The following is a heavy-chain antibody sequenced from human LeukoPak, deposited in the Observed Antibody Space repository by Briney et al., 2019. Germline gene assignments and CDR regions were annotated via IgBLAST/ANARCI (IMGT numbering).Heavy chain of an antibody. CDR1: GFTYSRFW. J-gene: IGHJ3*02. D-gene: IGHD5-18*01. Sequence: GGSLRLSCAASGFTYSRFWMSWVRQAPGKGLEWVANIKQEGCEKYYVDSVKGRFTISRDNAKNSLYLQMNSLRAEDTAVYYCARGGYSYGFDAFDIWGQGTMVTVSS. CDR3: ARGGYSYGFDAFDI. CDR2: IKQEGCEK. V-gene: IGHV3-7*04.